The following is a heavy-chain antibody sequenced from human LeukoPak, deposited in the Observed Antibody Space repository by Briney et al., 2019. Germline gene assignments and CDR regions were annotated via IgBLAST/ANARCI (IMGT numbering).Heavy chain of an antibody. Sequence: SVKVSCKASGGTFSSYAISWVRQAPGQGLEWMGRIIPIFGIANYAQKFQGRVTITADKSTSTAYMELSSLRSEDTAVYYCAREFRVAAAGRDYYYYYGMDVWGQGTTVAVSS. CDR2: IIPIFGIA. CDR1: GGTFSSYA. D-gene: IGHD6-13*01. J-gene: IGHJ6*02. CDR3: AREFRVAAAGRDYYYYYGMDV. V-gene: IGHV1-69*04.